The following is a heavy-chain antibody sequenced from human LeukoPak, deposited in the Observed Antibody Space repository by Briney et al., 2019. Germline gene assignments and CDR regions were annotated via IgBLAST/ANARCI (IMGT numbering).Heavy chain of an antibody. CDR1: GFTFSSYA. CDR2: ISGSGGST. CDR3: AKISEEWELPSFDY. D-gene: IGHD1-26*01. J-gene: IGHJ4*02. V-gene: IGHV3-23*01. Sequence: GGSLRLSCAASGFTFSSYALSWVRQAPGKGLEWVSAISGSGGSTYYADSVKGRFTISRDNSKNTLYLQMNSLRAEDTAVYYCAKISEEWELPSFDYWGQETLVTVSS.